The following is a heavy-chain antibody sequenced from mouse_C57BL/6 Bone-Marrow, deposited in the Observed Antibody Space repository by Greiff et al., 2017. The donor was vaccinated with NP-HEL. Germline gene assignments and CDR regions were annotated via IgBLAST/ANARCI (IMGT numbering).Heavy chain of an antibody. CDR2: INPNNGGT. CDR1: GYTFTDYY. Sequence: VQLQQSGPELVKPGASVKISCKASGYTFTDYYMNWVKQSPGKSLEWIGDINPNNGGTNYNQKFKGKATLTVDKSSSTAYMERRSLTSEDSAVYYCARATYYDYDGAMDYWGQGTSVTVSS. V-gene: IGHV1-26*01. J-gene: IGHJ4*01. D-gene: IGHD2-4*01. CDR3: ARATYYDYDGAMDY.